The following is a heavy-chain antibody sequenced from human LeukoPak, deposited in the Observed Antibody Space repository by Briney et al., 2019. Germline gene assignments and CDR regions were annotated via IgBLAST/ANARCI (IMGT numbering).Heavy chain of an antibody. J-gene: IGHJ6*02. D-gene: IGHD2-2*01. CDR2: IIPIFGTA. CDR3: ARDIVVVPAPRKYYGMDV. V-gene: IGHV1-69*13. Sequence: SVKVSCKASGGTFSSYAISWVRQAPGQGLEWMGGIIPIFGTANYAQKFQGRVTITADESTSTAYMELSSLRSEDTAVYYCARDIVVVPAPRKYYGMDVWGQGTTVTVS. CDR1: GGTFSSYA.